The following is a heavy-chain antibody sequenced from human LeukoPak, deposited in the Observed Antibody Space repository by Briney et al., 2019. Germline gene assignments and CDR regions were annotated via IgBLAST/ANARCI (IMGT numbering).Heavy chain of an antibody. CDR3: ARLMGYSDYPFDY. CDR2: ISPDNGNT. Sequence: GASVKVFCKASGYTFTTYGISWVRQAPGQGLEWMGWISPDNGNTIYAQKVQGRVTMTTDTSTSTAYMELGGLRSDDTALYYCARLMGYSDYPFDYWGQGTLVTVSS. J-gene: IGHJ4*02. V-gene: IGHV1-18*01. D-gene: IGHD4-11*01. CDR1: GYTFTTYG.